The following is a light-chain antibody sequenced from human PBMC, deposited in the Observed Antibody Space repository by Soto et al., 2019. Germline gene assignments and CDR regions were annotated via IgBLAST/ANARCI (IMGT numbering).Light chain of an antibody. CDR1: SSDVGGYNH. Sequence: SSLTQPAPVSDSPGQSITVSCTRTSSDVGGYNHVSWYQQHPGKDPQLMIYAFTNRPSGVSXRFSGSKYDXTASLIXXGLQAEDEDDYYFVSYRGSTSYIFVTGTKVTVL. CDR2: AFT. J-gene: IGLJ1*01. V-gene: IGLV2-14*01. CDR3: VSYRGSTSYI.